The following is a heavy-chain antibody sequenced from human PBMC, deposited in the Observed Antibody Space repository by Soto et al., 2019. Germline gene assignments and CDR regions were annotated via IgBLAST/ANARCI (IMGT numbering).Heavy chain of an antibody. Sequence: EVQLLESGGGLVQPGGSLRLSCAASGFTFSSYAMSWVRQAPGKGLEWVSAISGSGGSTYYADSVKGRFTISRDNSKNTLYLQMNSLRAEDTAVYYCAKDLSRSIHKGGDAFDIWGQGTMVTVSS. CDR3: AKDLSRSIHKGGDAFDI. CDR2: ISGSGGST. V-gene: IGHV3-23*01. CDR1: GFTFSSYA. D-gene: IGHD5-18*01. J-gene: IGHJ3*02.